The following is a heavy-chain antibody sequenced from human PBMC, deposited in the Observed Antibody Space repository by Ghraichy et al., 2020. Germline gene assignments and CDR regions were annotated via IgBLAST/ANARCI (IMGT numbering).Heavy chain of an antibody. Sequence: SETLSLTCAVFGGSFSRPYWSWIRQSPVKGLEWIGEINHAGSTNYNPSLKGRVTISVDTSKNQFSLKLDSVTAADTAVYYCARVAVGDPPYYYYSGMDVWGQGTTVAVS. V-gene: IGHV4-34*01. CDR1: GGSFSRPY. J-gene: IGHJ6*02. CDR2: INHAGST. CDR3: ARVAVGDPPYYYYSGMDV. D-gene: IGHD6-19*01.